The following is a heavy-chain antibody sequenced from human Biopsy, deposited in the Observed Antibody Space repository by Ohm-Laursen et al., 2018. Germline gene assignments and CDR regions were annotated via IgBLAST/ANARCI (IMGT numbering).Heavy chain of an antibody. V-gene: IGHV4-34*01. CDR3: AREGGGLLPIRLTDF. J-gene: IGHJ4*02. D-gene: IGHD1-26*01. CDR1: GESFSDYY. CDR2: INHRGRS. Sequence: TLSLTCGVSGESFSDYYWSWIRQSPGKGLEWIGEINHRGRSSYSPSLQSRVTISVDASKNQFSLNMKSVIAADTAVYFCAREGGGLLPIRLTDFWGPGMMVTVSS.